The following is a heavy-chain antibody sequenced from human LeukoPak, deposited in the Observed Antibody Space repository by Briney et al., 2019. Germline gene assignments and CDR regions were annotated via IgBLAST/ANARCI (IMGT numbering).Heavy chain of an antibody. J-gene: IGHJ3*02. Sequence: ASVKVSCKVSGYTLTELSMHWVRQAPGKGLEWMGGFDPEDGETIYAQKFQGRVTMTEDTSTDTAYMELSSLRSEDTAVYYCATDSVTTVTITAFDIWGQGTMVTVSS. CDR3: ATDSVTTVTITAFDI. V-gene: IGHV1-24*01. CDR1: GYTLTELS. D-gene: IGHD4-17*01. CDR2: FDPEDGET.